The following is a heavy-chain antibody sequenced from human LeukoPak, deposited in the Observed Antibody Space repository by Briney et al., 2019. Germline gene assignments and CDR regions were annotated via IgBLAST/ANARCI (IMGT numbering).Heavy chain of an antibody. CDR1: GYTFTSYD. CDR2: INAGNGNT. V-gene: IGHV1-3*03. Sequence: ASVKVSCKASGYTFTSYDINWVRQATGQRLEWMGWINAGNGNTKYSQEFQGRVTITRDTSASTAYMELSSLRSEDMAVYYCARTIYYGSGSPMGYWGQGTLVTVSS. CDR3: ARTIYYGSGSPMGY. D-gene: IGHD3-10*01. J-gene: IGHJ4*02.